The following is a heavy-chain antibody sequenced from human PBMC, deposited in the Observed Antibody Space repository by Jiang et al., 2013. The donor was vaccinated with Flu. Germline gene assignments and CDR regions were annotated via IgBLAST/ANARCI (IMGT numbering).Heavy chain of an antibody. D-gene: IGHD6-6*01. CDR2: IYTSGST. Sequence: GLVKPSETLSLTCTVSGGSISSYYWSWIRQPAGKGLEWIGRIYTSGSTNYNPSLKSRVTMSVDTSKNQFSLKLSSVTAADTAVYYCARDMTGVWAAREHEQPFDPWGQGTLVTVSS. J-gene: IGHJ5*02. CDR3: ARDMTGVWAAREHEQPFDP. CDR1: GGSISSYY. V-gene: IGHV4-4*07.